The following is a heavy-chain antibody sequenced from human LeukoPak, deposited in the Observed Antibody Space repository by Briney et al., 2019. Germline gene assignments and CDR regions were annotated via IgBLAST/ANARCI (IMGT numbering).Heavy chain of an antibody. D-gene: IGHD5/OR15-5a*01. J-gene: IGHJ4*02. CDR2: IYYSGST. V-gene: IGHV4-39*01. CDR1: GGSISSGDYY. CDR3: ARGLSSLRFIYDF. Sequence: PSETLSLTCTVSGGSISSGDYYWSWIRQPPGKGLEWIGSIYYSGSTYYNPSLKSRVTISVDASKNQFSLKLSSVTAADTAVYYCARGLSSLRFIYDFWGQGTLVTVSS.